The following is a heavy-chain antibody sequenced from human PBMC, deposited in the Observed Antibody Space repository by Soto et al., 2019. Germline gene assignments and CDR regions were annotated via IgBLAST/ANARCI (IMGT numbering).Heavy chain of an antibody. CDR3: ARDRNVRDYYDSSGHLNWFAH. D-gene: IGHD3-22*01. J-gene: IGHJ5*02. V-gene: IGHV1-46*01. CDR2: INPSGGGT. CDR1: GYTFTIYY. Sequence: ASVKVSCKASGYTFTIYYIHWVRQSPGQGLEWMGIINPSGGGTSYAQKFQGRVTMTRDTSTSTVYMELSSLRSEDTAVYYCARDRNVRDYYDSSGHLNWFAHRGQGTLVTVSS.